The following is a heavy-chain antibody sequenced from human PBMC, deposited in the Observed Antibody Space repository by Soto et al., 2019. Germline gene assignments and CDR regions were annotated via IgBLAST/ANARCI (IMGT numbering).Heavy chain of an antibody. Sequence: QLQLQESGSGLVKPSQTLSLTCAVSGGSISSGGYSWSWIRQLPGKGLEWIGYIYHSGSTYYNPSLKSRVTISVDRSKNQFSLKLSSVTAADTAVYYCARGLGQLELRVPDAFDIWGQGTMVTVSS. CDR1: GGSISSGGYS. CDR2: IYHSGST. D-gene: IGHD1-1*01. V-gene: IGHV4-30-2*01. J-gene: IGHJ3*02. CDR3: ARGLGQLELRVPDAFDI.